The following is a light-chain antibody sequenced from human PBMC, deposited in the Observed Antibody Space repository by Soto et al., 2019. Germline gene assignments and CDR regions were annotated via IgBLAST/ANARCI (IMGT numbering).Light chain of an antibody. CDR2: DAS. V-gene: IGKV1-5*01. CDR3: QHYSTYMWT. Sequence: EINLKHTPATLYPSVGDRATLTCRASQSISSRLAWYQQRPGQAPKVLIYDASSLESGVPARFSGSGSATEFTLTISSLQPDDFATYYCQHYSTYMWTFGQGTKV. CDR1: QSISSR. J-gene: IGKJ1*01.